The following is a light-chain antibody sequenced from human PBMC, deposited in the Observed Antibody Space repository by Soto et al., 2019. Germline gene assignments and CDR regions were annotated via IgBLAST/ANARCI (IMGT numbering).Light chain of an antibody. CDR2: DVN. Sequence: QSALTQPRSVSGSPGQSVTISCTGTSSDVGGYNYVSWYQQHPGKAPKLMIYDVNKRPSGVPDRFSGSKSGNTASLTISGLQAKDEADYYCCSYAGTYTYVFGTGTKLTVL. CDR1: SSDVGGYNY. V-gene: IGLV2-11*01. CDR3: CSYAGTYTYV. J-gene: IGLJ1*01.